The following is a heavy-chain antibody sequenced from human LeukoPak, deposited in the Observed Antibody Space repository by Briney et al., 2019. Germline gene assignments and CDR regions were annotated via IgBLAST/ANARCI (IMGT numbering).Heavy chain of an antibody. CDR3: ARAPPKYDILTGYSHYYYYMDV. V-gene: IGHV1-2*02. Sequence: ASVKVSCKASGYTFTGYYMHWVRQAPGQGLEWMGWSNPNSGGTNYAQKFQGRVTMTRDTSIGTAYMELSRLRSDDTAVYYCARAPPKYDILTGYSHYYYYMDVWGKGTTVTVSS. CDR1: GYTFTGYY. D-gene: IGHD3-9*01. J-gene: IGHJ6*03. CDR2: SNPNSGGT.